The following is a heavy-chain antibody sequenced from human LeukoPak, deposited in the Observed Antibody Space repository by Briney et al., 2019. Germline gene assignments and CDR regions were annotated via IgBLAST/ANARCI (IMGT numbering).Heavy chain of an antibody. V-gene: IGHV1-69*01. CDR1: GGTFSSYA. D-gene: IGHD4-23*01. CDR3: ARGPDYGGNSIYYY. J-gene: IGHJ4*02. Sequence: GSSVKVSCKASGGTFSSYAISWVRQAPGQGLEWMGGIIPIFGTANYAQKFQGRVTITADESTSTAYMELSSLRSEDTAVYYCARGPDYGGNSIYYYWGQGTLVTVSS. CDR2: IIPIFGTA.